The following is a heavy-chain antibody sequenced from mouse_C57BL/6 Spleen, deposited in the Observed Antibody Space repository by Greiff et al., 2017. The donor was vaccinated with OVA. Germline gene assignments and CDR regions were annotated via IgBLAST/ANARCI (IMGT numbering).Heavy chain of an antibody. CDR1: GFSFNTYA. Sequence: EVQLQESGGGLVQPKGSLKLSCAASGFSFNTYAMNWVRQAPGKGLEWVARIRSKSNNYATYYSDSVKDRFTISRDDSESMLYLQMNNLKTEDTAMYYCVSPHYDGYYVTWFAYWGQGTLVTVSA. D-gene: IGHD2-3*01. CDR3: VSPHYDGYYVTWFAY. J-gene: IGHJ3*01. CDR2: IRSKSNNYAT. V-gene: IGHV10-1*01.